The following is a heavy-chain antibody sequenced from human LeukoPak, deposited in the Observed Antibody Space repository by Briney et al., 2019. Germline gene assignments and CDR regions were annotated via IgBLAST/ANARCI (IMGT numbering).Heavy chain of an antibody. J-gene: IGHJ4*02. D-gene: IGHD4-17*01. CDR1: GDSVSSSSYY. V-gene: IGHV4-61*02. CDR2: IYTSGST. CDR3: ASGDYRGQGH. Sequence: SETLSLTCTVSGDSVSSSSYYWTWIRQPSVKGLGWIGRIYTSGSTNYNPSLKSRVTMSVDTSKNQFSLKLSSVTAADTAVYYCASGDYRGQGHWGQGTLVTVSS.